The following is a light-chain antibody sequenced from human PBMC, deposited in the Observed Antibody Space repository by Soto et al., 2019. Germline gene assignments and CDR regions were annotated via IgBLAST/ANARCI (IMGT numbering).Light chain of an antibody. CDR3: QQRYSTTRT. Sequence: AIRMTQYQSSYYSSTGDRVTITCRASQAISTYLAWYQQKPGKAPKLLIYAASSLQSGVPSRFSGSGSGTDFTLTISRLQNEDFATYYCQQRYSTTRTFGQGTKVDNK. J-gene: IGKJ1*01. CDR1: QAISTY. V-gene: IGKV1-8*01. CDR2: AAS.